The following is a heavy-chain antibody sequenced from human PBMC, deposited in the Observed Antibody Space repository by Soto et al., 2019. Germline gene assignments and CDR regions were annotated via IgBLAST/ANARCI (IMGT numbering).Heavy chain of an antibody. CDR1: GGSISGYF. D-gene: IGHD2-21*01. CDR2: IHYTGST. J-gene: IGHJ4*02. V-gene: IGHV4-59*08. Sequence: QVQLQESGPRLVKDSETLFLTCSVSGGSISGYFWSWIRQPPGKGLEWIGYIHYTGSTNYNPSLRSRVTILGDTSKNELSLILTSVTAADTAVYYCARYYCGGGDCYHFDDWGQGTLVTVSS. CDR3: ARYYCGGGDCYHFDD.